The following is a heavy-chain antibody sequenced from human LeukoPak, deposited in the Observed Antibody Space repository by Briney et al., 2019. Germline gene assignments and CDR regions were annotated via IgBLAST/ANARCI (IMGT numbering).Heavy chain of an antibody. Sequence: GESLKISCKPSGFSFPIYWIGWVRQMPGKGLEWMGIIYPRDSDTRYSPSFQGQVTISADKSITTAYLQWSSLKASDTAMYYCAVGPGSNLFDSWGQGTLVSVSS. CDR2: IYPRDSDT. D-gene: IGHD4-11*01. CDR1: GFSFPIYW. V-gene: IGHV5-51*01. J-gene: IGHJ4*02. CDR3: AVGPGSNLFDS.